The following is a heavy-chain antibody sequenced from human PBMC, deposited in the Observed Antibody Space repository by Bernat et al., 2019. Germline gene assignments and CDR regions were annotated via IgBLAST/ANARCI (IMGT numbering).Heavy chain of an antibody. CDR2: ISPDSRFI. J-gene: IGHJ4*02. V-gene: IGHV3-21*01. D-gene: IGHD2-2*01. CDR3: ARAMPSSLINY. Sequence: EVQLVESGGGLVKAGGSLRLSCAASGFTFDTYTMIWVRQAPGKGLEWVSSISPDSRFIFYADSVEGRFTISRDNTKNSLYLQMSSLRAEDTAVYYCARAMPSSLINYWGQGTLVTVSS. CDR1: GFTFDTYT.